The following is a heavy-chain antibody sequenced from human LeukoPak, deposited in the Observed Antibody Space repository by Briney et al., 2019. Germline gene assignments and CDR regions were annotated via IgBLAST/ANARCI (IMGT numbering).Heavy chain of an antibody. V-gene: IGHV3-21*01. CDR3: ARDKGTERLLPRGDWYFDL. Sequence: NAGGSLRLSCAASGFTFSSYSMNWVRQAPGKGLEWVSSISSSSTYIYYADSVKGRFTISRDNAKNSLYLQMNSLRAEDAAVYYCARDKGTERLLPRGDWYFDLWGRGTLVTDSS. D-gene: IGHD3-3*01. CDR2: ISSSSTYI. J-gene: IGHJ2*01. CDR1: GFTFSSYS.